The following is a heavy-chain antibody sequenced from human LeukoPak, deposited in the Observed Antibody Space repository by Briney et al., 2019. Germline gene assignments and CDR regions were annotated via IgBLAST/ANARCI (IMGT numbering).Heavy chain of an antibody. CDR1: GFTFSSYE. V-gene: IGHV3-21*01. CDR2: ISSSSSYI. J-gene: IGHJ4*02. Sequence: GGSLRLSCAASGFTFSSYEMNWVRQAPGKGLEWVSSISSSSSYIYYADSVKGRFTISRDNAKNSLYLQMNSLRAEDTAVYYCAGTIVVVPAAIEYSSSWEDYWGQGTLVTVSS. D-gene: IGHD2-2*01. CDR3: AGTIVVVPAAIEYSSSWEDY.